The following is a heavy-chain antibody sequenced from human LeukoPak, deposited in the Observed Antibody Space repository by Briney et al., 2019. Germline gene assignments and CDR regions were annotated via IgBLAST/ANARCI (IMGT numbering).Heavy chain of an antibody. J-gene: IGHJ4*02. CDR1: GFSFNTYT. CDR2: IASNGVTK. V-gene: IGHV3-64*02. D-gene: IGHD2-2*02. CDR3: AREYCTTNNCYNWGLGY. Sequence: PGGSLRLSCAASGFSFNTYTMRWVRQAPGKGLEYVSGIASNGVTKYYADSVKSRFTISRDNFKNTVYLQMDSLRTEGMAVYYCAREYCTTNNCYNWGLGYWGQGTLVTVSS.